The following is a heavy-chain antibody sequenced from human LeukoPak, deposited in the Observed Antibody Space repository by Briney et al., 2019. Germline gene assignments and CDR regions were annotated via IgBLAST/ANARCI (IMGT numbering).Heavy chain of an antibody. V-gene: IGHV1-46*01. CDR1: GYTFTSYY. CDR3: ARVYTMVRGVSHKRGDAFHI. J-gene: IGHJ3*02. CDR2: INPSGGST. D-gene: IGHD3-10*01. Sequence: ASVKVSCKASGYTFTSYYMHWVRQAPGQGLEWMGIINPSGGSTSYAQKFQRRVTMTRDTSTSTVYMELRSLRSEDAAVYYYARVYTMVRGVSHKRGDAFHIWGQGTMVTVSS.